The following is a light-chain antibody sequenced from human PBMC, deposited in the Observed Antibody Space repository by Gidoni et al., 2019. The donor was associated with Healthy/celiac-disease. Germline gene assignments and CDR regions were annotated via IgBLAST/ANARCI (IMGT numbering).Light chain of an antibody. CDR1: HGISSY. V-gene: IGKV1-9*01. CDR2: SAS. J-gene: IGKJ3*01. Sequence: DIQLTQSPSFLSASVGDRVTITCRASHGISSYLAWYQQKPGKAPKLLIYSASTLQSGVPSRFSGSGSVTAFTLTISSLQPEDFATYYCQQLNSYRFTFGPGTKVDIQ. CDR3: QQLNSYRFT.